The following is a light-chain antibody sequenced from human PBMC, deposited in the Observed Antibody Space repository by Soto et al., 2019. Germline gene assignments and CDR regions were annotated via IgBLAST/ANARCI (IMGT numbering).Light chain of an antibody. CDR2: EVS. CDR3: SSFAGNNNLV. CDR1: SRDVGVYNY. J-gene: IGLJ2*01. V-gene: IGLV2-8*01. Sequence: QSALTQPPSASGSPGQSVTISCTGTSRDVGVYNYVSWYQQHPGKAPKLMIYEVSKRPSGVPDRFSGSKSGNTASLTVSGLQAEDEADYCCSSFAGNNNLVFGGGTQLTVL.